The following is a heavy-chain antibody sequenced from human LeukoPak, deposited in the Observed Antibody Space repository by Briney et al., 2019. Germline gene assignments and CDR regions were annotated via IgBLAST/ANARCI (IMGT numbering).Heavy chain of an antibody. CDR3: ARGSGSGWSWGTNYFDY. CDR1: GFTFSTYS. CDR2: ISSGSTYI. D-gene: IGHD6-19*01. V-gene: IGHV3-21*01. J-gene: IGHJ4*02. Sequence: GGSLRLSCAASGFTFSTYSINWVRQAPGKGLEWVSSISSGSTYIYYADSVKGRFTISRDNAKNSLSLQMNSLRADDTAVHYCARGSGSGWSWGTNYFDYWGQGTLVTVSS.